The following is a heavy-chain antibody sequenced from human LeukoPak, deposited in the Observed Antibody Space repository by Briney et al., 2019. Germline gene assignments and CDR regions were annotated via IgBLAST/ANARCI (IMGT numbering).Heavy chain of an antibody. CDR1: DGSFSSYS. Sequence: SETLSLTCTVSDGSFSSYSWNWIRQPPGRGLEWIGYIYYSGSTIYNPSLRSRVTISIDTSRNQFSLKLTSVTAADTAVYYCARLKARDAFDIWGQGTMVTVSS. CDR3: ARLKARDAFDI. V-gene: IGHV4-59*08. CDR2: IYYSGST. J-gene: IGHJ3*02.